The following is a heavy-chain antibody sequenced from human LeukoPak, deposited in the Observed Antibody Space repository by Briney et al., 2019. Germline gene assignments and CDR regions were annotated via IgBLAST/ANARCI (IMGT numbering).Heavy chain of an antibody. Sequence: GGPLRLSCAASGFTFSSCSMNWVRQATGKGQEWVSFISSGSGYIYYADSVKGRFTISRDNAKNSLYLQMNSLRAEDTAVYYCARTGPTTVTTFDAFHIWGQGTMLTVSS. CDR3: ARTGPTTVTTFDAFHI. CDR1: GFTFSSCS. V-gene: IGHV3-21*01. CDR2: ISSGSGYI. J-gene: IGHJ3*02. D-gene: IGHD4-17*01.